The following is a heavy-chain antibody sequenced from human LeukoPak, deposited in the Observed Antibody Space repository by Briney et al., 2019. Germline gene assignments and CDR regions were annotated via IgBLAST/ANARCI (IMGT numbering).Heavy chain of an antibody. J-gene: IGHJ4*02. D-gene: IGHD2-2*01. Sequence: GESLKISCKTSGYSFTSYWITWVRQMPGKGLEWMGIVHPGDSDTRYIPSFRGQVTISADKSISTTYLQWSSMKASDTAMYYCARLSTFSSSWVDYWGQGTLVTVSS. V-gene: IGHV5-51*01. CDR2: VHPGDSDT. CDR1: GYSFTSYW. CDR3: ARLSTFSSSWVDY.